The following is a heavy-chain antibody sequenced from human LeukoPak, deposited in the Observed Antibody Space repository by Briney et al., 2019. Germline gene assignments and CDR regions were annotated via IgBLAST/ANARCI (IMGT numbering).Heavy chain of an antibody. Sequence: GGSLRLSCAASGFSFNNYAMSWVRQAPGKGLEWVSSISGPAGTTYYAHSVKGRFTISRDNSKNTLFLQMNTLRAEDTALYYCAKDQGVLPAASFDPWGQGTPVTVSS. V-gene: IGHV3-23*01. D-gene: IGHD2-2*01. CDR1: GFSFNNYA. CDR3: AKDQGVLPAASFDP. CDR2: ISGPAGTT. J-gene: IGHJ5*02.